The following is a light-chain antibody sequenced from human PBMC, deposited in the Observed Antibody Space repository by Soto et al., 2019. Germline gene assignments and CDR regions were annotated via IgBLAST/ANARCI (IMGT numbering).Light chain of an antibody. CDR2: GNS. Sequence: QAVLTQPPSVSGAPGQSVTISCTGSSSNIGAGYDVHWYQQLPGTAPKLLIYGNSNRPSGVPDRFSGSKSGTSASLAITGLQAEDEADYYCQSYDSSLSGFHVVFGGGTQLTVL. CDR1: SSNIGAGYD. CDR3: QSYDSSLSGFHVV. V-gene: IGLV1-40*01. J-gene: IGLJ2*01.